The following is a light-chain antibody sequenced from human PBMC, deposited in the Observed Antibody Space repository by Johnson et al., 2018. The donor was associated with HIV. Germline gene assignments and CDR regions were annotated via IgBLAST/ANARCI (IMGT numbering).Light chain of an antibody. CDR2: ENN. J-gene: IGLJ1*01. Sequence: QSILTQPPSVSAAPGQKVTISCSGSSSNIGNNYVSWYQQLPGTAPKLLIYENNKRPSGIPDRFSGSKSGTSATLGITGLQTGDEADYYCGPWDSTLEVFGTGTKVTVL. CDR1: SSNIGNNY. CDR3: GPWDSTLEV. V-gene: IGLV1-51*02.